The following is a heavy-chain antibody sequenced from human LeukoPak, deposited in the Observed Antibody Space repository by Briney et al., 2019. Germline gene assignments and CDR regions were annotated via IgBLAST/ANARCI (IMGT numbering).Heavy chain of an antibody. CDR2: ISSSSGYM. CDR3: ARDGVLAFDI. J-gene: IGHJ3*02. CDR1: GLTFSGFS. V-gene: IGHV3-21*01. D-gene: IGHD2-8*02. Sequence: GGSLRLSCSASGLTFSGFSMNWVRQAPGKGLEWVSSISSSSGYMYYADSMKGRFTISRDNAKNSLYLQMNSLRAEDTAVYYCARDGVLAFDIWGPGTMVTVS.